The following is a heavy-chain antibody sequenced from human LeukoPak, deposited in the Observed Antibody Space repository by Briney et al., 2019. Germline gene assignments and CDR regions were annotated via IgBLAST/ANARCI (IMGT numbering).Heavy chain of an antibody. D-gene: IGHD3-9*01. V-gene: IGHV4-59*12. CDR3: ARGLRYFDWLLYHYFDY. Sequence: SETLSLTCTVSGGSISSYYWSWIRQPPGKGLEWIGYIYYSGSTNYNPSLKSRVTISVDTSKNQFSLKLSSVTAADTAVYYCARGLRYFDWLLYHYFDYWGQGTLVTVSS. CDR1: GGSISSYY. CDR2: IYYSGST. J-gene: IGHJ4*02.